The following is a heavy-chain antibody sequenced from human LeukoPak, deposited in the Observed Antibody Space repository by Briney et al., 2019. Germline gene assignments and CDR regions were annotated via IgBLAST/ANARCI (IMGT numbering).Heavy chain of an antibody. V-gene: IGHV3-53*01. Sequence: GGSLRLSCAASGFTITRNYMSWVRQAPGKGLEWVSLIYSGGTTSYSDSVKGRFTISRDTSKETVYLQMDSLRAEAAAVYCCGGVVSGSGYYFVYWGQGSLVSVSS. CDR3: GGVVSGSGYYFVY. CDR1: GFTITRNY. CDR2: IYSGGTT. D-gene: IGHD2-21*01. J-gene: IGHJ4*02.